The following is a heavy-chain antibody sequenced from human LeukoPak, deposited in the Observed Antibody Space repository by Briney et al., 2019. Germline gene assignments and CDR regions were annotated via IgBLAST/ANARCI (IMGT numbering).Heavy chain of an antibody. Sequence: SETLSHTCAVYGGSFSGYYWSWIRQPPGKGLEWIGEINHSGSTNYNPSLKSRVTISVDTSKNQFSLRLSSVTAADTAVYYCASVGIYGDYSDPHDDYWGQGTLVTVSS. CDR1: GGSFSGYY. J-gene: IGHJ4*02. V-gene: IGHV4-34*01. CDR3: ASVGIYGDYSDPHDDY. CDR2: INHSGST. D-gene: IGHD4-17*01.